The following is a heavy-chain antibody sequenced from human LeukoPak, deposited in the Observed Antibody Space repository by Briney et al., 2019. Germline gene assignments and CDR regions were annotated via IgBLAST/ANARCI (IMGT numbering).Heavy chain of an antibody. CDR3: ARHLGYCSSTSCHNPKFDY. CDR2: IYHSGST. V-gene: IGHV4-38-2*01. CDR1: GYSISSGYY. D-gene: IGHD2-2*01. J-gene: IGHJ4*02. Sequence: SETLSLTCAVSGYSISSGYYWGWIRQPPGKGLEGIGSIYHSGSTYYNASLKSRVTISVDTSKNQFSLKLSSVTAADTAVYYCARHLGYCSSTSCHNPKFDYWGQGTLVTVSS.